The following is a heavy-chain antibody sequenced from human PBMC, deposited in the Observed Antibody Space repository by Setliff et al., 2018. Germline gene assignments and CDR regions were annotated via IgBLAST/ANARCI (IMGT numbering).Heavy chain of an antibody. CDR3: TVYNTGSSKDHY. D-gene: IGHD2-8*02. J-gene: IGHJ4*02. CDR1: GGSIDSHY. V-gene: IGHV4-59*11. CDR2: IYYSGNT. Sequence: LETLSLTCSVSGGSIDSHYWSWIRQPPGKGLEWIGSIYYSGNTNYNPSLKSRVTISIDTSKNQFSLKLSSVTAADTALYYCTVYNTGSSKDHYWGQGTPVTVSS.